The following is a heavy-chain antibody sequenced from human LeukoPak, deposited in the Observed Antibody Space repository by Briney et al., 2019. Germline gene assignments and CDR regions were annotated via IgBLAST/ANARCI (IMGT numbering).Heavy chain of an antibody. Sequence: VASVKVSCKSSGGTFSSYAIIWVRQAPGQGLEWMGRIIPILGIANYAQKFQGRVTITADKSTSTAYMELSSLRSEDTAVYYCARARYCSSTSCYWFDYWGQGTLVTVSS. CDR1: GGTFSSYA. CDR2: IIPILGIA. D-gene: IGHD2-2*01. V-gene: IGHV1-69*04. J-gene: IGHJ4*02. CDR3: ARARYCSSTSCYWFDY.